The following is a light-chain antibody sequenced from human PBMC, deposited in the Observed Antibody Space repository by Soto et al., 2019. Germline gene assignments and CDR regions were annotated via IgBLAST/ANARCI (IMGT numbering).Light chain of an antibody. V-gene: IGKV3-20*01. Sequence: EIVLTQSPGTLSLSPGERATLSCRASEFLSSSYLVWYQQKPGQAPRLLIYAASRRATGIPDRFSGSGSATEYTLPSNTLEPEDCAVYYCQQQGTFGQGTKLEIK. J-gene: IGKJ2*01. CDR3: QQQGT. CDR1: EFLSSSY. CDR2: AAS.